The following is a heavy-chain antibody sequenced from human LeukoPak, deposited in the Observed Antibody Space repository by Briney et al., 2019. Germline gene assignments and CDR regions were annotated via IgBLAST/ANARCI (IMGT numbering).Heavy chain of an antibody. D-gene: IGHD6-13*01. CDR1: EFTFSSYA. CDR3: AKDSWQHQLYYGMDV. J-gene: IGHJ6*02. Sequence: GGSLRLSCAVSEFTFSSYAMSWVRQAPEKGLDWVSTISGSGDTTYYADSVKGRFTISRDNSKLTLYLHMNSLRAEDTAVYYCAKDSWQHQLYYGMDVWGQGTTVTVSS. CDR2: ISGSGDTT. V-gene: IGHV3-23*01.